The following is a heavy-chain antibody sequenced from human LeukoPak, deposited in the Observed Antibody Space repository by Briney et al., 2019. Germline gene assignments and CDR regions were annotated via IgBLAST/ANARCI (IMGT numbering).Heavy chain of an antibody. D-gene: IGHD3/OR15-3a*01. CDR3: ARQTGSGLFILP. Sequence: SETLSLTCTVSGGSINNYYWSWIRQPPGKGLEWIGYIYYSENTNYNAALKSRVTISGDTSKNQFSLRLTSVTAADTAVYYCARQTGSGLFILPGGQGTLVTVSS. V-gene: IGHV4-59*08. J-gene: IGHJ4*02. CDR2: IYYSENT. CDR1: GGSINNYY.